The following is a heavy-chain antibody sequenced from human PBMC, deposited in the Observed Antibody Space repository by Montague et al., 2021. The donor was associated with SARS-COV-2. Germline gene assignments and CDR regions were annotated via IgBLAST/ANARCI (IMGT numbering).Heavy chain of an antibody. J-gene: IGHJ6*03. Sequence: SETLSLTCAVYGGSFSGHYWSWIRQPPGKGLEWIGEINHGGSTKYSPSLKSRLTISADTSKNQFSLKLTSVAAADTAAYYCARLRDGVVPSPILGVGPYYSYYCMDVWGRGTTVTVSS. D-gene: IGHD3-10*01. CDR1: GGSFSGHY. CDR2: INHGGST. V-gene: IGHV4-34*01. CDR3: ARLRDGVVPSPILGVGPYYSYYCMDV.